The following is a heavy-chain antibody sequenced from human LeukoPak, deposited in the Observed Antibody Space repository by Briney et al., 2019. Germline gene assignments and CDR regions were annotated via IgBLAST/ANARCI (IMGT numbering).Heavy chain of an antibody. J-gene: IGHJ3*02. CDR2: ISSSTSTI. V-gene: IGHV3-48*02. D-gene: IGHD2-2*01. Sequence: PGGSLRLSCAASGFTFSSYSMNWVRQAPGKGLEWVSYISSSTSTIYYAESVKRRLTISRDTANNSLYLEMKRLRDEDTAVYYCAGDYAHAFDIWGQGTMVTVSS. CDR1: GFTFSSYS. CDR3: AGDYAHAFDI.